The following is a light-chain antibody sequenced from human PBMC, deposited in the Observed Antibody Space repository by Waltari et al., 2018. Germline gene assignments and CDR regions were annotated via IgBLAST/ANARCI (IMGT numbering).Light chain of an antibody. CDR1: SSDVGGYNY. J-gene: IGLJ3*02. V-gene: IGLV2-11*01. CDR2: DVR. CDR3: CSYAGSWV. Sequence: QSALTQPRSVSGSPGQSVTISCTGTSSDVGGYNYVSWYQQHPGKAPKLMIYDVRKRPSGFPARVSGPKPGNPSSRTISGLQAEDEADYYCCSYAGSWVFGGGTKLTVL.